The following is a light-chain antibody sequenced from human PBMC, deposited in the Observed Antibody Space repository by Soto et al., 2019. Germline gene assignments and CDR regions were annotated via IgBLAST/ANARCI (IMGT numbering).Light chain of an antibody. CDR3: QQYGSSPTT. Sequence: EIMLTKSPGTLSLSPGERATLSCRASQSVSSSYLAWYQQKPGQAPRLLIYGASSRATGIPDRFSGSGSGTDFTLTISRLEPEDFAVYYCQQYGSSPTTFGQGTKVDIK. V-gene: IGKV3-20*01. CDR2: GAS. J-gene: IGKJ1*01. CDR1: QSVSSSY.